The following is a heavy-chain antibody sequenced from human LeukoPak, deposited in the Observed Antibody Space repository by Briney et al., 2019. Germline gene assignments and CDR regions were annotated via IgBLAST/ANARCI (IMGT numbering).Heavy chain of an antibody. V-gene: IGHV1-46*01. CDR2: INPSGGST. D-gene: IGHD3-10*01. CDR3: ARGRVLWFGELNNWFDP. CDR1: GYTLTSYY. J-gene: IGHJ5*02. Sequence: ASVKVSCKASGYTLTSYYMHWVRQAPGQGLEWMGIINPSGGSTSYAQKFQGRVTITRDTSTSTVYMELSSLRSEDTAVYYCARGRVLWFGELNNWFDPWGQGTLVTVSS.